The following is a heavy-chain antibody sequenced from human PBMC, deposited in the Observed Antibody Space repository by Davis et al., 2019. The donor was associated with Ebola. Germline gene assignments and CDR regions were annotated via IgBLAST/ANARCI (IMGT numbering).Heavy chain of an antibody. CDR1: GYTFSSYD. D-gene: IGHD1-1*01. Sequence: ASVKVSCKASGYTFSSYDINWVRQAPGQGLEWMGWMNPNSGNTGCAQRFQGRVTMTSNTSISTAYMELRSLRSEDTAVYYCARGRTGINYDRQDCFDPWGQGTLVIVSS. J-gene: IGHJ5*02. CDR3: ARGRTGINYDRQDCFDP. CDR2: MNPNSGNT. V-gene: IGHV1-8*01.